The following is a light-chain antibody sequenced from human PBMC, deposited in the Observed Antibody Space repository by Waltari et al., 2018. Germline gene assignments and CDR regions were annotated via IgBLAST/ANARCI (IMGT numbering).Light chain of an antibody. Sequence: DIVMTQSPDSLAVSLGERATINCKASQTILSSSNNKNALAWYQQKPGHPPKLLIYCASTRTSGVPDRFSGRGSETDFTLTISRLQADELAVYCCQQYYSPPLTFGGGTKVEIK. J-gene: IGKJ4*01. CDR2: CAS. CDR3: QQYYSPPLT. CDR1: QTILSSSNNKNA. V-gene: IGKV4-1*01.